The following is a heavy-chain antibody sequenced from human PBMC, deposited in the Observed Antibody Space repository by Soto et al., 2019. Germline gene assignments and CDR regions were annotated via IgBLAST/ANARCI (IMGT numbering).Heavy chain of an antibody. D-gene: IGHD2-2*01. V-gene: IGHV3-30-3*01. Sequence: SGGSLRLSXAASGFTFSSYAMNWVRQAPGKGLEWVAVISYDGSNKYYADSVKGRFTISRDNSKNTLYLQMNSLRAEDTAVYYCARGPSSLTRFDYWGQGTLVTVSS. CDR2: ISYDGSNK. J-gene: IGHJ4*02. CDR3: ARGPSSLTRFDY. CDR1: GFTFSSYA.